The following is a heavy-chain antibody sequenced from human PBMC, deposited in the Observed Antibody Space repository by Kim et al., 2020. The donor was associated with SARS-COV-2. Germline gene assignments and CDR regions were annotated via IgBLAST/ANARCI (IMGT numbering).Heavy chain of an antibody. Sequence: SVKVSCKASGGTFSSYAISWVRQAPGQGLEWMGGIIPILGAANYAQKFQGRVTITADESTSTVYMELSSLRSEDTAVYYCARGPKWELLFDYWGQGTLVTVSS. D-gene: IGHD1-26*01. J-gene: IGHJ4*02. CDR2: IIPILGAA. V-gene: IGHV1-69*13. CDR3: ARGPKWELLFDY. CDR1: GGTFSSYA.